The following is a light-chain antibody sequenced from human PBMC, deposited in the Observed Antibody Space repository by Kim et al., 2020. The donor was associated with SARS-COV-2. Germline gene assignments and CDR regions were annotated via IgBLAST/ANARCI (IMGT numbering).Light chain of an antibody. J-gene: IGLJ3*02. V-gene: IGLV1-44*01. CDR2: SNN. Sequence: ELTQPPSASGTPGQRVTISCSGSKSNIGSNTVNWYQQVPGTAPKLLISSNNQRPSGVPDRFSGSKSGTSASLAISGLQSEDEADYYCVAWDDSLYGWVFGGGTKLTVL. CDR1: KSNIGSNT. CDR3: VAWDDSLYGWV.